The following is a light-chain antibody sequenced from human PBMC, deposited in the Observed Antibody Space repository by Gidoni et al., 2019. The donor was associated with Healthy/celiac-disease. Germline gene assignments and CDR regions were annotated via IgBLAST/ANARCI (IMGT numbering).Light chain of an antibody. J-gene: IGLJ2*01. CDR1: SSDFGSYNY. CDR2: DVS. Sequence: FALAPPASVSGSPGQSITVSCTGTSSDFGSYNYVSWYQQHPGKAPKLMLYDVSNRPSGVSNRFSGSRSGNTASLTISDLQAEDEADYSCSSYTSSSTLLFGGGTKLTVL. V-gene: IGLV2-14*01. CDR3: SSYTSSSTLL.